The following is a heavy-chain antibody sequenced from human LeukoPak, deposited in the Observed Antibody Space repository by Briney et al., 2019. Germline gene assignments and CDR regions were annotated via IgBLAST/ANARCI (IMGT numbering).Heavy chain of an antibody. D-gene: IGHD3-16*01. J-gene: IGHJ6*02. Sequence: PGRSLRLSCAASGFTFSSYGMHWVRQAPGKGLEWVAVISYDRSNKYYADSVKGRFTISRDNSKNTLYLQMNSLRAEDTAVYYCARESIGAPDGDSYGMDVWGQGTTVTVSS. CDR1: GFTFSSYG. CDR2: ISYDRSNK. CDR3: ARESIGAPDGDSYGMDV. V-gene: IGHV3-30*03.